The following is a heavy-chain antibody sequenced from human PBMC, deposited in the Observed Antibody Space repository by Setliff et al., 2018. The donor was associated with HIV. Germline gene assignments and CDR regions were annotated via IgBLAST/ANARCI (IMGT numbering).Heavy chain of an antibody. J-gene: IGHJ4*02. CDR2: ISAYNGNT. D-gene: IGHD1-26*01. V-gene: IGHV1-18*01. CDR3: ATKYSGSYLGPYYFDY. Sequence: ASVKVSCKASGYTFTSYGISWVRQAPGQGLEWMGWISAYNGNTNYAQKLQGRVTMTTDTSTSTAYMEMRRLRSDDTAVYYCATKYSGSYLGPYYFDYWGQGTLVTVSS. CDR1: GYTFTSYG.